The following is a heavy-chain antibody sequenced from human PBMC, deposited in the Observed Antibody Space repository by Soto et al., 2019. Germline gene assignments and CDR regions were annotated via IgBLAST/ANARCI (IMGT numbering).Heavy chain of an antibody. CDR1: RGRFSSSA. V-gene: IGHV1-69*01. CDR3: ARVSGVTMVRGTPPYFDY. D-gene: IGHD3-10*01. CDR2: IIPIFGTA. J-gene: IGHJ4*02. Sequence: CCKASRGRFSSSAISWLRQAPEHGLEWMGGIIPIFGTANYAQKFQGRVTITADESTSTAYMELSSLRSEDTAVYYCARVSGVTMVRGTPPYFDYWGQGTLVTVSS.